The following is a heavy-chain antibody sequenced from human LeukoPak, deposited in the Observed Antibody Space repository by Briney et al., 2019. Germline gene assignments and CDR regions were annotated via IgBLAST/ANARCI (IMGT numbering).Heavy chain of an antibody. J-gene: IGHJ6*02. CDR1: GYTFTSYA. CDR3: ARDPLSSSWVYYYYYGMDV. D-gene: IGHD6-13*01. V-gene: IGHV7-4-1*02. CDR2: INTNTGNP. Sequence: ASVKVSCKASGYTFTSYAMNWVQQAPGQGLEWMGWINTNTGNPTYAQGFTGRFVFSLDTSVSTAYLQISSLKAEDTAVYYCARDPLSSSWVYYYYYGMDVWGQGTTVTVSS.